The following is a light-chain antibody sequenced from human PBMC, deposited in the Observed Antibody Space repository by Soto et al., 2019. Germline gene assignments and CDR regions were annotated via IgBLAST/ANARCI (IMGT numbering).Light chain of an antibody. CDR2: GAS. Sequence: EIVMTQSPATLSVSPGERATLSCRASQSVSSNLAWYQQKPGQAPRLLTYGASTRATGIPARFSGSGSGTAFTLTISSLQSEDFAVYYCQQYNNWPPLTFGGGTKVEIK. CDR1: QSVSSN. J-gene: IGKJ4*01. CDR3: QQYNNWPPLT. V-gene: IGKV3-15*01.